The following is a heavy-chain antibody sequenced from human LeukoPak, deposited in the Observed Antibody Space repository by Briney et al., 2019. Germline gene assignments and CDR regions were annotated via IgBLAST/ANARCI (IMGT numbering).Heavy chain of an antibody. Sequence: GASLRLSCAASGFTFSNYAMSWVRQAPGKGLEWVSAIPGSGGNTYYADSVKGRFTISRDNSKNTVFLQMNSLRAEDTAVYYCAKWGDYDVLTGYYVSDYWGQGTLVTVSS. V-gene: IGHV3-23*01. CDR1: GFTFSNYA. J-gene: IGHJ4*02. CDR3: AKWGDYDVLTGYYVSDY. D-gene: IGHD3-9*01. CDR2: IPGSGGNT.